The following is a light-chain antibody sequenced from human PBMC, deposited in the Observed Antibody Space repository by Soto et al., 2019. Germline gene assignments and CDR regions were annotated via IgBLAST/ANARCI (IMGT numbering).Light chain of an antibody. J-gene: IGKJ5*01. Sequence: EIVMTQSAATLSVSPGERATLSCRASQSVSSYLAWYQQKPGQAPRLLIYDASNRATGIPARFSGSGSGTDFTLTISSLEPEDFAVYYCQQRSNWPLITFGQRTRLEIK. CDR3: QQRSNWPLIT. CDR2: DAS. CDR1: QSVSSY. V-gene: IGKV3-11*01.